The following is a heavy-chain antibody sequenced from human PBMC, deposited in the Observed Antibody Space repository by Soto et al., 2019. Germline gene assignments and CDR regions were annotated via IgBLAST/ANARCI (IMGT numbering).Heavy chain of an antibody. D-gene: IGHD3-22*01. Sequence: PGGSLRLSCAAAGFTFTRYSRNWVRQAPGKGLEWVSSIRNARSNQYYAGSVKGRFTISRENAKNSLYLQMNSLRAGDTAVYFCARAIGPTLFDYWGQGALVTVSS. V-gene: IGHV3-48*01. CDR3: ARAIGPTLFDY. CDR1: GFTFTRYS. CDR2: IRNARSNQ. J-gene: IGHJ4*02.